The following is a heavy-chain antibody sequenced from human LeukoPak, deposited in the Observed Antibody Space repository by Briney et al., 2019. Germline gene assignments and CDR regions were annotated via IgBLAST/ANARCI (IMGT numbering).Heavy chain of an antibody. D-gene: IGHD4-17*01. CDR2: IYYRVGT. Sequence: SESLSLTCTVSGGSISSGDYYWSWIRQPPGKGLEWIGYIYYRVGTYCNPSLKSRVIISGDTSKNQFSLKLNSVTAADTAIYYCARGDYGDFGAFDIWGEGTMVTASA. CDR3: ARGDYGDFGAFDI. J-gene: IGHJ3*02. CDR1: GGSISSGDYY. V-gene: IGHV4-30-4*01.